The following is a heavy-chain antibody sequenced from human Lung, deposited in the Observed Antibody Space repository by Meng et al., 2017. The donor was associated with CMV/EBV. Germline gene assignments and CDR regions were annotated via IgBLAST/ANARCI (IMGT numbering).Heavy chain of an antibody. Sequence: AXVXVSCKASGYTLTTYGINWVRQAPGQGLEWMGWVNPYNGDGGYAQRFQGRVTVTTDTSINTAYLELTSLRSDDTAVYYCVRAVHGLEIWGQGTTVTASS. CDR1: GYTLTTYG. CDR2: VNPYNGDG. J-gene: IGHJ6*02. D-gene: IGHD4-17*01. V-gene: IGHV1-8*01. CDR3: VRAVHGLEI.